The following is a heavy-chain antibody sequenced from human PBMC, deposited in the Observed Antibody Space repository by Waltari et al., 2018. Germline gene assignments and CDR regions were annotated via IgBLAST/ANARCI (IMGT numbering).Heavy chain of an antibody. D-gene: IGHD5-18*01. Sequence: EVQLVESGGGLVQPGGSLRLACSASGFALRIYSIHWVRQAPGNGLEYVSAISSDGINTYYTNSVKGRFKISRDNSKNTLYLQMGSLRPEDMAVYYCARSRRGTAEVNAFDVWGQGTMVTVSS. CDR3: ARSRRGTAEVNAFDV. CDR2: ISSDGINT. CDR1: GFALRIYS. J-gene: IGHJ3*01. V-gene: IGHV3-64*01.